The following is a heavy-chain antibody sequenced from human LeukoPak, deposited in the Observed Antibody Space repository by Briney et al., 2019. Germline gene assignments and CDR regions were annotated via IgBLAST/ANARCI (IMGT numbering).Heavy chain of an antibody. J-gene: IGHJ4*02. CDR2: INPSISSR. Sequence: ASLWVSCKASGYTVTNYYMHWVRQAPGQGLEWMGMINPSISSRTYAQKFQGRVTVTSDTSTSTVYMEVSSLRSEDTAIYYCARSGMWFSTNDWGQGTLVTVSS. V-gene: IGHV1-46*01. CDR1: GYTVTNYY. CDR3: ARSGMWFSTND. D-gene: IGHD2-21*01.